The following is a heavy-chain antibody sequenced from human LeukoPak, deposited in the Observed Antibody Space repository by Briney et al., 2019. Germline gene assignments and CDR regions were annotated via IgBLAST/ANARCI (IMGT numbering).Heavy chain of an antibody. CDR2: IYYSGST. Sequence: PSETLSLTCTVSGGSISSYYWSWIRQPPGKGLEWIGYIYYSGSTNYNPSLKSRVTISVDTSKNQFSLKLSSVTAADTVVYYCARAMIDDAFDIWGQGTMVTVSS. CDR3: ARAMIDDAFDI. J-gene: IGHJ3*02. V-gene: IGHV4-59*01. CDR1: GGSISSYY. D-gene: IGHD3-22*01.